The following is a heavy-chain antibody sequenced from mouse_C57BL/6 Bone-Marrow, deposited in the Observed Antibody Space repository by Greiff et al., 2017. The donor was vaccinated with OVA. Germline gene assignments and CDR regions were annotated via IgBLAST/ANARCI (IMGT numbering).Heavy chain of an antibody. CDR2: ISSGSSTI. CDR3: ARGTLTTVVPDWYFDV. Sequence: EVQLVESGGGLVKPGGSLKLSCAASGFTFSDYGMHWVRQAPEKGLEWVAYISSGSSTIYYADTVKGRFTISRDNAKNTLFLQRTSLRSEDTAMYYCARGTLTTVVPDWYFDVWGTGTTVTVSS. CDR1: GFTFSDYG. D-gene: IGHD1-1*01. V-gene: IGHV5-17*01. J-gene: IGHJ1*03.